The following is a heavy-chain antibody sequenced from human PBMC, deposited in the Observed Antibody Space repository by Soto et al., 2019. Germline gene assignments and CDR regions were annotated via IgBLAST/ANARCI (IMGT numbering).Heavy chain of an antibody. CDR3: ARLNGYCISTNCHGYYGMDV. V-gene: IGHV4-39*01. D-gene: IGHD2-2*03. CDR1: GGSVSSNSYS. CDR2: IYSSENT. Sequence: QLQLQESGPGLVKPSEILSLTCTVSGGSVSSNSYSWGWIRQSPGKGLEWIGTIYSSENTYYNPSLLSRVTISVDTSKNEFSLRLSSVTAADTAVYYCARLNGYCISTNCHGYYGMDVWGQGTTVTVSS. J-gene: IGHJ6*02.